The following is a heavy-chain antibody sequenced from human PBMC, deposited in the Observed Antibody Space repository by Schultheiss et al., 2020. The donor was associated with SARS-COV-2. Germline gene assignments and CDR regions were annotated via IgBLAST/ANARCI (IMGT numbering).Heavy chain of an antibody. CDR1: GGSISSGSYY. CDR3: ARERYYGDYGLIDH. J-gene: IGHJ4*02. CDR2: IYYSGST. Sequence: SQTLSLTCTVSGGSISSGSYYWSWIRQPPGKGLEWIGSIYYSGSTYYNPSLKSRVTISVDTSKNQFSLQLSSVTAADTAVYYCARERYYGDYGLIDHWGQGTLVTVSS. V-gene: IGHV4-39*07. D-gene: IGHD2-21*01.